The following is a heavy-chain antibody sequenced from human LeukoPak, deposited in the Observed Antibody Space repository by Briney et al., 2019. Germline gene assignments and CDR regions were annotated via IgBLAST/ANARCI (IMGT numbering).Heavy chain of an antibody. J-gene: IGHJ3*02. CDR1: GFTISSYA. CDR3: ARDGVVVAGTRRAFDI. CDR2: INSGSSTI. Sequence: GGSLRLSCAASGFTISSYAMNWVRQAPGKGLEWVSYINSGSSTIYYADSVKGRFTISRDNAKNSLYLQMNSLRGEDTAVYYCARDGVVVAGTRRAFDIWGQGTMVTVSS. D-gene: IGHD6-19*01. V-gene: IGHV3-48*01.